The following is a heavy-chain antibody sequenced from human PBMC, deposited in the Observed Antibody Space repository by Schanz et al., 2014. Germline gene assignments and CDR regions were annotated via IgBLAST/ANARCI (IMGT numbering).Heavy chain of an antibody. V-gene: IGHV4-39*01. CDR1: GGSISSSTYY. CDR2: IYYSGST. CDR3: AKTSVLYPWGYFDY. D-gene: IGHD2-8*01. Sequence: QLQLQESGPGLVKPSETLSLTCTVSGGSISSSTYYWGWIRQPPGKGLEWIGIIYYSGSTYYNTSRRSRVTIAVDASKNQFFLKRSSVTAADTAVYYCAKTSVLYPWGYFDYWGQGTLGTVSS. J-gene: IGHJ4*02.